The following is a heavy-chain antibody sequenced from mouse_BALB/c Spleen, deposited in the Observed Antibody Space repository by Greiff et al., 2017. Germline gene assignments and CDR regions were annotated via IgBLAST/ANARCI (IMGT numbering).Heavy chain of an antibody. J-gene: IGHJ4*01. Sequence: EVQLVESGGGLVKPGGSLKLSCAASGFTFSSYAMSWVRQSPEKRLEWVAEISSGGSYTYYPDTVTGRFTISRDNAKNTLYLEMSSLRSEDTAMYYCARDQRGMDYWGQGTSVTVSS. CDR2: ISSGGSYT. CDR3: ARDQRGMDY. CDR1: GFTFSSYA. V-gene: IGHV5-9-4*01.